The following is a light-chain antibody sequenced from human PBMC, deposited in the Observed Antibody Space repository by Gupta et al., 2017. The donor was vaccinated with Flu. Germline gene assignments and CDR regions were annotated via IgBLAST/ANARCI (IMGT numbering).Light chain of an antibody. J-gene: IGLJ2*01. CDR1: RLGDKY. V-gene: IGLV3-1*01. CDR3: QTWVSSTVV. Sequence: YELTQPPSGSVSSGQTASITCSGDRLGDKYVAWYQQKPAQSPLLVIYQDNQRPSGIPERFSGSNSGNTATLTISGTQPMDEADYYCQTWVSSTVVFGGRTKLTVL. CDR2: QDN.